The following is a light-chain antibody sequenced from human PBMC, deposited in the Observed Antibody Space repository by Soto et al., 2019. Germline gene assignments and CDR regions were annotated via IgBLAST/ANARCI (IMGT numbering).Light chain of an antibody. Sequence: EIVLTQSPGTLSLSPGERATLSCRASQRVSSSYLAWYQQKPGQAPRLLIYGASSRATGIPDRFSGSGSGTDFTLTISSLEPEDFAVYYGQQYASGTFGGGTKVEI. J-gene: IGKJ4*01. V-gene: IGKV3-20*01. CDR2: GAS. CDR3: QQYASGT. CDR1: QRVSSSY.